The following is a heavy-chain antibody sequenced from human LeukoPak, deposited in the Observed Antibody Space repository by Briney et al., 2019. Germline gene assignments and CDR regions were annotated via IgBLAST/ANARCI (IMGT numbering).Heavy chain of an antibody. CDR3: ARDPRYCSRNSCYGWWFDP. Sequence: ASVKVSCKASGYTFTSYGISWVRQAPGQGLEWMGWISAYNGNTNYAQKLQDRVTMTTDTSTSTAYMELRSLRSDDTAVYYCARDPRYCSRNSCYGWWFDPWGQGTLVTVSS. V-gene: IGHV1-18*01. J-gene: IGHJ5*02. CDR2: ISAYNGNT. D-gene: IGHD2-2*01. CDR1: GYTFTSYG.